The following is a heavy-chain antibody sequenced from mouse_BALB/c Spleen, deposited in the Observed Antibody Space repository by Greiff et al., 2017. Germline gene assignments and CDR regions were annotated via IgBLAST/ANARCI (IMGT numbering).Heavy chain of an antibody. D-gene: IGHD2-10*01. CDR1: GYSITSGYY. V-gene: IGHV3-6*02. CDR2: ISYDGSN. J-gene: IGHJ4*01. Sequence: DVKLQESGPGLVKPSQSLSLTCSVTGYSITSGYYWNWIRQFPGNKLEWMGYISYDGSNNYNPSLKNRISITRDTSKNQFFLKLNSVTTEDTATYYCARVAYYGNHYYAMDYWGQGTSVTVSS. CDR3: ARVAYYGNHYYAMDY.